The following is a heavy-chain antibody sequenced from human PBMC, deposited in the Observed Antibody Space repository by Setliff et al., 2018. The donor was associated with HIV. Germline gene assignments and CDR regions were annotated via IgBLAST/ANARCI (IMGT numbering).Heavy chain of an antibody. CDR2: ISGYSGNT. V-gene: IGHV1-18*01. D-gene: IGHD6-19*01. J-gene: IGHJ4*02. Sequence: GASVQVSCKASGYTFTSYGISWLRQAPGQGLEWMGWISGYSGNTNYAQKFQDRVTMTTDTPTSTVYMELRSPRSDDTAVYYCARVQWVVSSNVGLDYWGQGTLVTVSS. CDR3: ARVQWVVSSNVGLDY. CDR1: GYTFTSYG.